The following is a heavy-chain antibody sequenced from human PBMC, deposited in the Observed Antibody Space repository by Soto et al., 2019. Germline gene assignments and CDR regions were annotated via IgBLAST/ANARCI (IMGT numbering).Heavy chain of an antibody. V-gene: IGHV3-11*01. Sequence: GGSLGLSCSASGFTFSDYYMSWIRQAPGKGLEWVSYISSSSSGSTIYYADSVKGRFTISRDNAKNSLYLQMNSLRAEDTAIYYCARMYYYDSSACSSWGQGTLVTVSS. D-gene: IGHD3-22*01. CDR1: GFTFSDYY. CDR2: ISSSSSGSTI. CDR3: ARMYYYDSSACSS. J-gene: IGHJ5*02.